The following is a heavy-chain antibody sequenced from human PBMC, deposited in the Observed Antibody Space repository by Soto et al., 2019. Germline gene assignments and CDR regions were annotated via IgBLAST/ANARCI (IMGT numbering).Heavy chain of an antibody. CDR1: GGSFSGYY. Sequence: QVQLQQWGAGLLKPSETLSLTCAVYGGSFSGYYWSWIRQPPGKGLEWIGEINHSGSTNYNPSLKRRVTISVDTSKNQFSLKLSSVTAADTAVYYCARRASWNYYYYYGMDVWGQGTTVTVSS. V-gene: IGHV4-34*01. CDR2: INHSGST. J-gene: IGHJ6*02. CDR3: ARRASWNYYYYYGMDV. D-gene: IGHD1-1*01.